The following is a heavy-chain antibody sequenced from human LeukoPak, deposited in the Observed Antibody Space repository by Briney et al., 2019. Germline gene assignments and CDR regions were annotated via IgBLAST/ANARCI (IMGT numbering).Heavy chain of an antibody. J-gene: IGHJ6*02. CDR1: GFNFNLYG. V-gene: IGHV3-30*18. CDR2: ISYDKSHK. Sequence: GGSLRLSCEASGFNFNLYGMHWVRQSPGRGLQWVAVISYDKSHKEYLDSVKGRFTISRDDSESTLFLEMNSLRPEDTGVYYCAKDSASSPFYYFGMDVWGQGTTVTVS. CDR3: AKDSASSPFYYFGMDV. D-gene: IGHD2-2*01.